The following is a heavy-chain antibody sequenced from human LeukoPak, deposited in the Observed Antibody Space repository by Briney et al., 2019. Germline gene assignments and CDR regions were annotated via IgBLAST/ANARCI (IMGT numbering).Heavy chain of an antibody. V-gene: IGHV3-48*03. CDR1: GFTFSSYE. CDR2: ISSSGGTT. J-gene: IGHJ4*02. CDR3: AKDRGYYYDSSAYGSYFDY. D-gene: IGHD3-22*01. Sequence: GGSLRLSCAASGFTFSSYEMNWVRQAPGKGLEWVSYISSSGGTTYYADSVRGRFTISRDNSKNSLYLQMNSLRTEDTALYYCAKDRGYYYDSSAYGSYFDYWGQGTLVTVSS.